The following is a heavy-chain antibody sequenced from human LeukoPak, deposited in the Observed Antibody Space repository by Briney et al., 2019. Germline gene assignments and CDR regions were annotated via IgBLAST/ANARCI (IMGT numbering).Heavy chain of an antibody. CDR1: GFTFDDYG. CDR2: INWNGGST. CDR3: AKDRGIVVVRLIDY. J-gene: IGHJ4*02. Sequence: PGRSLRLSCAASGFTFDDYGMSWVRQAPGKGLEWVSGINWNGGSTGYADSVKGRFTISRDNSKNTLYLQMNSLRAEDTTVYYCAKDRGIVVVRLIDYWGQGTLVTVSS. V-gene: IGHV3-20*04. D-gene: IGHD3-22*01.